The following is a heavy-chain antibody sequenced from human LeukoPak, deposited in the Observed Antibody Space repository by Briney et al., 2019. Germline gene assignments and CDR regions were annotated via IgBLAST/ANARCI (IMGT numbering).Heavy chain of an antibody. CDR1: GGTFSSYA. CDR3: ARVLVPGYYYGMDV. V-gene: IGHV1-69*04. J-gene: IGHJ6*02. Sequence: SVKVSCKASGGTFSSYAISWVRQAPGQGLEWMGRIIPILGIANYAQKFQGRVTITADKSTSTAYMELSSLRSEDTAAYYCARVLVPGYYYGMDVWGQGTTVTVSS. CDR2: IIPILGIA.